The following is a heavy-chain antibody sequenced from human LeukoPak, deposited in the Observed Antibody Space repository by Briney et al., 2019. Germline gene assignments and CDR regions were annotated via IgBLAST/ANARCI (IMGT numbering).Heavy chain of an antibody. CDR1: GFTSSSYW. CDR3: ARADSLDY. CDR2: ISGSSTYI. D-gene: IGHD2-21*02. Sequence: GGSLRLSCAFSGFTSSSYWMTWVRQAPGKGLEWVSSISGSSTYIYYADSVKGRFTVSRDNAKNSLYLQMNSLRAEDTAVYYCARADSLDYWGQGTLVTVSS. V-gene: IGHV3-21*01. J-gene: IGHJ4*02.